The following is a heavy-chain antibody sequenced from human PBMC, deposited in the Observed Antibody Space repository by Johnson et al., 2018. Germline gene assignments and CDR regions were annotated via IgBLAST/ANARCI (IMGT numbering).Heavy chain of an antibody. J-gene: IGHJ3*02. Sequence: QVQLVESGGGVVQPGTSLRLSCGVSGVTLSNCIMHWVRQAPGKGLEWVAFISHGEIAKQYGDSAKDRFTISRDNAKNSVYLQMNSLRDEDTAVYYCAREAVCSGWAAIFASWGKGTRVTV. CDR1: GVTLSNCI. CDR3: AREAVCSGWAAIFAS. D-gene: IGHD2-15*01. V-gene: IGHV3-30-3*01. CDR2: ISHGEIAK.